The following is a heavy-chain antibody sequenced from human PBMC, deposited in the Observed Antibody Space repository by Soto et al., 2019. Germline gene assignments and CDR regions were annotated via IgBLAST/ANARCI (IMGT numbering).Heavy chain of an antibody. Sequence: QAGGALRLSCAASGFTFSSYAMHWVRQAPGKGLEWVAVISYDGSNKYYADSVKGRFTISRDNSKNTLYLQMNSLRAEDTAVYYCAREGGGFGGTYYYYYGMDVWGQGTTVTVSS. V-gene: IGHV3-30-3*01. CDR1: GFTFSSYA. CDR3: AREGGGFGGTYYYYYGMDV. CDR2: ISYDGSNK. D-gene: IGHD3-3*01. J-gene: IGHJ6*02.